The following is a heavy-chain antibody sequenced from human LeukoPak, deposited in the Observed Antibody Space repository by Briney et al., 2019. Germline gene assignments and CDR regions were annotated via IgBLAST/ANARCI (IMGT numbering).Heavy chain of an antibody. CDR2: IWYDGSNK. V-gene: IGHV3-33*01. J-gene: IGHJ3*02. Sequence: GGSLRLSCAASGFTFSSYGMHWVRQAPGKGLEWVAVIWYDGSNKYYADSVKGRLTISRDNSKNTLYLQMNSLRAEDTAVYYCARDRSFGGSTFDIWGQGTMVTVSS. D-gene: IGHD3-16*01. CDR3: ARDRSFGGSTFDI. CDR1: GFTFSSYG.